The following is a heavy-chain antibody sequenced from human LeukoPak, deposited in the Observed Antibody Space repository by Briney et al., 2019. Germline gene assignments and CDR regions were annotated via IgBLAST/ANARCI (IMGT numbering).Heavy chain of an antibody. J-gene: IGHJ5*02. V-gene: IGHV3-48*01. CDR1: GFTFRSFS. D-gene: IGHD4-17*01. CDR3: ARGYGDYVDWFDP. CDR2: ISSSSSTI. Sequence: GGSLRLSCAASGFTFRSFSKNWGRQAPGEGLGGGLYISSSSSTIYYADSVKGRFTISRDNAKNSLYLQMNSLRAEDTAVYYCARGYGDYVDWFDPWGQGTLVTVSS.